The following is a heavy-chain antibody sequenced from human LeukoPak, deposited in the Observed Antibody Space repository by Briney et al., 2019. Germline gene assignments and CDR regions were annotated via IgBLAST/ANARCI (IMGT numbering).Heavy chain of an antibody. Sequence: SETLSLTCTVAGGSISSGSYYWSWIRQPAGKGLEWSGRIYTSGSTNYNPSLKSRVTISVDTSKNQFSPKLSSVTAADTAVYYCAREEYCSSTSCLTPIDYWGQGTLVTVSS. V-gene: IGHV4-61*02. D-gene: IGHD2-2*01. CDR3: AREEYCSSTSCLTPIDY. CDR1: GGSISSGSYY. J-gene: IGHJ4*02. CDR2: IYTSGST.